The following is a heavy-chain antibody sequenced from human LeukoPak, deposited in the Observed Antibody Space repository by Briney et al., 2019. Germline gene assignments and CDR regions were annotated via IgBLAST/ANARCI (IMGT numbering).Heavy chain of an antibody. D-gene: IGHD5-12*01. CDR2: IIPFLDTS. CDR3: ARAQAGNYDWPLDL. J-gene: IGHJ5*02. CDR1: GGTFSNYA. Sequence: GASVKVSCKASGGTFSNYALSWVRQAPGQGLEWMGAIIPFLDTSNYPPKFQDRVTITTDESTSTAYMELSSLRSDDTAVYYCARAQAGNYDWPLDLWGQGTLVTVSS. V-gene: IGHV1-69*05.